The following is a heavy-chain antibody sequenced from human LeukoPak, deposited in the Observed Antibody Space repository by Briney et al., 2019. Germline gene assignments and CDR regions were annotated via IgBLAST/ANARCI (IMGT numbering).Heavy chain of an antibody. CDR1: GHTLRDLS. Sequence: GSVKVSCKAFGHTLRDLSIHWVRQAPGKGLEGMGGYDPEDDERIYSEKFLGRVNLNEETSTDQAYMELTSLRSDDTAVYYCSTETAGNYWGQGTLVTVSS. D-gene: IGHD3-10*01. J-gene: IGHJ4*02. CDR3: STETAGNY. V-gene: IGHV1-24*01. CDR2: YDPEDDER.